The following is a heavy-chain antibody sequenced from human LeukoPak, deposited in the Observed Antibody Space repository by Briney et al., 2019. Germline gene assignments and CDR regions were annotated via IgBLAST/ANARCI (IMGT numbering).Heavy chain of an antibody. D-gene: IGHD1-1*01. Sequence: SETLSLTCTVFGGSISTYYWSWIRQPPGKGLEWIGYIYYTGSTNYNPSLKSRVTISVDTSKNQFSLKLSSVTAADTAVYYCAKAQLNLVVELGMDGWGQGTTLSVSS. V-gene: IGHV4-59*01. CDR3: AKAQLNLVVELGMDG. CDR1: GGSISTYY. CDR2: IYYTGST. J-gene: IGHJ6*01.